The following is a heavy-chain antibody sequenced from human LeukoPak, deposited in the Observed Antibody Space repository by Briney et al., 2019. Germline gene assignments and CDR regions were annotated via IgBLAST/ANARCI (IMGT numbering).Heavy chain of an antibody. CDR1: GYSFTSHW. D-gene: IGHD6-13*01. Sequence: GESLKISCKGSGYSFTSHWIGWVRQMPGKGLEWMGIIDPGDSDTRYSPSFQGQVTISADKSISTAYLQWTSLKASDTAMYYCARHDKTAAGRRILDYWGQGTLVTVSS. V-gene: IGHV5-51*01. CDR3: ARHDKTAAGRRILDY. CDR2: IDPGDSDT. J-gene: IGHJ4*02.